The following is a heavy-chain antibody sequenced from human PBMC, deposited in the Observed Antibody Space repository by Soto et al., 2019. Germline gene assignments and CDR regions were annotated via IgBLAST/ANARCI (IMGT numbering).Heavy chain of an antibody. J-gene: IGHJ5*02. CDR2: MNSNSGNI. V-gene: IGHV1-8*01. CDR3: ARESSAGTGGFDP. CDR1: GYTLTSYD. D-gene: IGHD6-13*01. Sequence: QVQLVQSGAEVKKPGASVKVSCKASGYTLTSYDINWVRPATGQGLERMGWMNSNSGNIGYAQKFQGRITMTRNTSMSTAYMELSSRRSEDTAVYYCARESSAGTGGFDPWGQGTLVTVSS.